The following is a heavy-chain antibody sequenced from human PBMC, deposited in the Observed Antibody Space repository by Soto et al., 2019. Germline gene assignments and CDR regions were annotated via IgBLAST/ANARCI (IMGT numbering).Heavy chain of an antibody. D-gene: IGHD6-19*01. CDR1: GGSISTDNW. J-gene: IGHJ4*02. Sequence: QVQLEESGPGLVKPSVTLSLTCAVSGGSISTDNWWSWVRQPPGKGLEWVGEIYHTGNTNYNPSLKSRLTISIDKSKDQFSLDVTFVTAVDTVVYYCARGGRWLFDYWGQGARVTVSS. CDR2: IYHTGNT. CDR3: ARGGRWLFDY. V-gene: IGHV4-4*02.